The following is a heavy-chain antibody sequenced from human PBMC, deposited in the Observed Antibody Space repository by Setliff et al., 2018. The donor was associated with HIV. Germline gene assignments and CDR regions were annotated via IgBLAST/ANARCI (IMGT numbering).Heavy chain of an antibody. J-gene: IGHJ6*02. Sequence: PSETLSLTCTVSGGSISSHYWSWIRQPPGKGLEWIGSIYKTGSTNYNPSLKSRVTISVDTSKNQFSLKLTSVAAADTAVYYCARDRERWLQLKKYYYGMDVWGLGTTVTVSS. CDR3: ARDRERWLQLKKYYYGMDV. V-gene: IGHV4-59*11. CDR2: IYKTGST. CDR1: GGSISSHY. D-gene: IGHD5-12*01.